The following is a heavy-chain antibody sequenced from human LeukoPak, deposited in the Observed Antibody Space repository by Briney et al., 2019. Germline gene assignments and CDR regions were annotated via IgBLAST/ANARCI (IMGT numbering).Heavy chain of an antibody. CDR3: ARGPPQWELRMGGFDP. J-gene: IGHJ5*02. CDR1: GSSLTESS. V-gene: IGHV1-24*01. Sequence: GASVKVSCKVSGSSLTESSLHWVRQAPGKGLQWMGGTDPEDGETIYAQKFQGRVTMTRDTSISTAYMELSRLRSDDTAVYYCARGPPQWELRMGGFDPWGQGTLVTVSS. D-gene: IGHD1-26*01. CDR2: TDPEDGET.